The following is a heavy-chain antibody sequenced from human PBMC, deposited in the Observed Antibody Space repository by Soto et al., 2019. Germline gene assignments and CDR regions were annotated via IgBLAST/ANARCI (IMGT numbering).Heavy chain of an antibody. CDR1: GNTFTSYD. V-gene: IGHV1-8*01. CDR2: INPNSGNI. J-gene: IGHJ4*02. CDR3: ARGRASGSYYLLDY. D-gene: IGHD3-10*01. Sequence: ASVKVSCKXSGNTFTSYDINWVRPATGHGLEWMGWINPNSGNIGYAQKFQGRVTMTRDTAIRTAYMEVSRLRSDDTAVYYCARGRASGSYYLLDYWGQGTLVTVSS.